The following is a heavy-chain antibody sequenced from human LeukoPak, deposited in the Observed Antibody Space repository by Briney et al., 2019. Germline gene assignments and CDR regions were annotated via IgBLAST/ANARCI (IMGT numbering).Heavy chain of an antibody. J-gene: IGHJ4*02. CDR2: IYHSGST. V-gene: IGHV4-38-2*02. CDR1: DYSISSGYC. D-gene: IGHD3-22*01. CDR3: ARIGSGYLGFDY. Sequence: PSETLSLTCTVSDYSISSGYCWGWVRQPPGKGLEWIGSIYHSGSTYYNPSLKSRVTISVDTSKNQFSLKLSSVTAADTAVYYCARIGSGYLGFDYWGQGTLVTVSS.